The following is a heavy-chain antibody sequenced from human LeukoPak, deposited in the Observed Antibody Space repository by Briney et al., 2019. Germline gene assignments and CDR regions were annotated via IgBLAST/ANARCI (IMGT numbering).Heavy chain of an antibody. CDR1: GFNVSSKY. CDR3: ARDRAGRKAWVEFDP. CDR2: IYADGAT. J-gene: IGHJ5*02. D-gene: IGHD3-10*01. Sequence: PGGSLRLSCAASGFNVSSKYMSWVRQAPGRGLEWVSLIYADGATHYADSVKGRFTISRDNSKNTVYLEMNSLRPEDTAVYFCARDRAGRKAWVEFDPWGQGTLVTVSS. V-gene: IGHV3-53*05.